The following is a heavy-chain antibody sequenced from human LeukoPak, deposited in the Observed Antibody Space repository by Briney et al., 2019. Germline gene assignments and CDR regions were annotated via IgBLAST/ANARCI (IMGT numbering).Heavy chain of an antibody. CDR1: GGSISSYY. CDR3: ARMFYFDTSGKFDY. Sequence: PSETLSLTCSVSGGSISSYYWSWIRQPPGKGLEWIGYIYHIGSTTYNPSLKSRVTLSVDTSKNQFSLKLSSVTAADTAIYYCARMFYFDTSGKFDYWGQGTLVTVSS. V-gene: IGHV4-59*01. CDR2: IYHIGST. D-gene: IGHD3-22*01. J-gene: IGHJ4*02.